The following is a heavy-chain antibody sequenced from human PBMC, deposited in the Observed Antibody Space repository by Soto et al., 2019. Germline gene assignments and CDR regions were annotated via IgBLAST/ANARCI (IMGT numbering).Heavy chain of an antibody. CDR2: IHYSGST. J-gene: IGHJ4*02. CDR3: GTYHSSGYFDDY. D-gene: IGHD3-22*01. Sequence: QLHLQESGSGLVKPSQTLSLTCAVSSGSINSGGYSWTWIRQPPGKGLEWIGYIHYSGSTFYSPSLKSRVTISVDRSKNQFSLNLSSVTAADTAVYYCGTYHSSGYFDDYWGQGTLVTVSS. V-gene: IGHV4-30-2*01. CDR1: SGSINSGGYS.